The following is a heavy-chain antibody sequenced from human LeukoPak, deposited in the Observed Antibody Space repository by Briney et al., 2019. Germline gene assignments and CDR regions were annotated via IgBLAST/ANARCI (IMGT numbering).Heavy chain of an antibody. D-gene: IGHD3-16*01. J-gene: IGHJ4*02. Sequence: PSETLSLTCTVPGGSISNYYWSWIRQPPGKGLEWIGYISYSGSTNYNPSLKSRVTISVDTSRNQFSLKLTSVTAADTAVYYCARVGRGDHTWGSYSFDYWGQGTLVTVFS. CDR3: ARVGRGDHTWGSYSFDY. V-gene: IGHV4-59*01. CDR1: GGSISNYY. CDR2: ISYSGST.